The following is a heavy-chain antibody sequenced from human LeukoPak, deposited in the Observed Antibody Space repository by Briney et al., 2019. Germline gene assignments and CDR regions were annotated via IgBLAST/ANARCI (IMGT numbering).Heavy chain of an antibody. CDR3: ASRNCGGDCYSFDY. J-gene: IGHJ4*02. CDR1: GGSFSGYY. D-gene: IGHD2-21*02. CDR2: INHSGST. V-gene: IGHV4-34*01. Sequence: SETLSLTCAVYGGSFSGYYWSWIRQPPGKGLEWIGEINHSGSTNYNPSLKSRVTISVDTSKNQFSLKLSSVTAADTAVYYCASRNCGGDCYSFDYWGQGTLVTVSS.